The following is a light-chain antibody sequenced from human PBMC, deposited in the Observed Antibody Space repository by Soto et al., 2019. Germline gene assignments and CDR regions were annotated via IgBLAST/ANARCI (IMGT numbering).Light chain of an antibody. Sequence: EVVLTQSPATLSLSPLDRATLSXRASQSVSSYLAWYQQKPGQAPRLLIYDASNRATGIPARFSGSGSGTDFTLTINSLEPEDFAVYYCQQRSNWPSITFGQGTKVDIK. CDR1: QSVSSY. CDR2: DAS. J-gene: IGKJ1*01. CDR3: QQRSNWPSIT. V-gene: IGKV3-11*01.